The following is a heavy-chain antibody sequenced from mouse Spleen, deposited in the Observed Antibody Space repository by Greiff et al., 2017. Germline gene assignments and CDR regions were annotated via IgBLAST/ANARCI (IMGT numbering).Heavy chain of an antibody. Sequence: EVHLVESGGGLVKPGGSLKLSCAASGFTFSTYVMSWVRQTPEKRLEWVATISSGGDYTYYPDSVKGRFTISSDNAKNTLYLQMSSLRSEDTAIYYGARLVENWGQGTTLTVSS. CDR3: ARLVEN. J-gene: IGHJ2*01. CDR1: GFTFSTYV. CDR2: ISSGGDYT. V-gene: IGHV5-9-3*01.